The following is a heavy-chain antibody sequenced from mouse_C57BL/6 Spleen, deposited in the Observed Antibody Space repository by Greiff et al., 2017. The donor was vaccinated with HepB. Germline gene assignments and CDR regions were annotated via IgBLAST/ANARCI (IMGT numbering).Heavy chain of an antibody. D-gene: IGHD1-1*01. CDR2: IHPNSGST. V-gene: IGHV1-64*01. CDR1: GYTFTSYW. J-gene: IGHJ4*01. Sequence: VRLQQPGAELVKPGASVKLSCKASGYTFTSYWMHWVKQRPGQGLEWIGMIHPNSGSTNYNEKFKSKATLTVDKSSSTAYMQLSSLTSEDSAVYYCARGRYGSSFLYAMDYWGQGTSVTVSS. CDR3: ARGRYGSSFLYAMDY.